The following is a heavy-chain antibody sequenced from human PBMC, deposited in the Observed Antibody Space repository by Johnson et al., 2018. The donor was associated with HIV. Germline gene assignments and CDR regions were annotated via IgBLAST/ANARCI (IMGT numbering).Heavy chain of an antibody. D-gene: IGHD3/OR15-3a*01. CDR2: ISYDGSNK. Sequence: QVQVVESGGGVVQPGRSLRLSCAASGFAFSGYALHWVRQAPGKGLEWVALISYDGSNKYYADSVTGRFTISRDNSKNTLYLQMNSLRAEDTAVYYCARDGRGLDAFDIWGQGTMVTVSS. V-gene: IGHV3-30-3*01. CDR1: GFAFSGYA. CDR3: ARDGRGLDAFDI. J-gene: IGHJ3*02.